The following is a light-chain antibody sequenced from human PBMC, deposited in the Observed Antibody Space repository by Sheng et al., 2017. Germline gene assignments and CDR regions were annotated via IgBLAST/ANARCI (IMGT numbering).Light chain of an antibody. J-gene: IGKJ1*01. V-gene: IGKV3-15*01. CDR2: GAS. CDR1: QSVSSN. CDR3: QQYNNWPPWT. Sequence: ETVMTQSPGTLSVSPGERATLSCRASQSVSSNLAWYQQKPGQAPRLLIYGASTRATGIPGRFSGSGSGTEFTLTISSLQSEDFAVYYCQQYNNWPPWTFGQGTKVEIK.